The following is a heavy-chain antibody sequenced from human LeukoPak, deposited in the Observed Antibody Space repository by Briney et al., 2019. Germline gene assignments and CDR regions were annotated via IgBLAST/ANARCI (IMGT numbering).Heavy chain of an antibody. CDR2: INHSGST. V-gene: IGHV4-34*01. Sequence: SETLSLTCAVYGGSFSGYYWSWIRQPPGKGLEWIGEINHSGSTNYNPSLKSRVTLSVDTSKNQFSLKLSSVTAADTAVYYCARGRIHSRRFSYYMDVWGKGTTVTVSS. J-gene: IGHJ6*03. D-gene: IGHD2-15*01. CDR3: ARGRIHSRRFSYYMDV. CDR1: GGSFSGYY.